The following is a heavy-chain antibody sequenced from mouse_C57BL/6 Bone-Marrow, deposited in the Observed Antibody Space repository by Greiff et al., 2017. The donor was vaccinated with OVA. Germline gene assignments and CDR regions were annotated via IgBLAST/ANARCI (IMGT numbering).Heavy chain of an antibody. Sequence: EVQRVESGPELVKPGASVKISCKASGYSFTGYYMNWVKQSPEQSLEWIGEINPSTGGTTYNQKFKAKATLTVDKSSSTAYMQLKSLTSEDSAVYYCARPVVAPYAMDYWGQGTSVTVSS. D-gene: IGHD1-1*01. CDR1: GYSFTGYY. V-gene: IGHV1-42*01. CDR2: INPSTGGT. J-gene: IGHJ4*01. CDR3: ARPVVAPYAMDY.